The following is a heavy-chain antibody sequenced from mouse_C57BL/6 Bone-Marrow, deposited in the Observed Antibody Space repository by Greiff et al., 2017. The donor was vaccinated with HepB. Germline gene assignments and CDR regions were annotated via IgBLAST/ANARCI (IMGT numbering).Heavy chain of an antibody. V-gene: IGHV1-59*01. CDR1: GYTFTSYW. CDR3: ASVRWSY. CDR2: IDPSDSYT. J-gene: IGHJ3*01. Sequence: QVQLQQPGAELVRPGTSVKLSCKASGYTFTSYWMHWVKQRPGQGLEWIGVIDPSDSYTNYNQKFKGKATLTVDTSSSTAYMQLSSLTSEDSAVYYCASVRWSYWGQGTLVTVSA. D-gene: IGHD1-1*01.